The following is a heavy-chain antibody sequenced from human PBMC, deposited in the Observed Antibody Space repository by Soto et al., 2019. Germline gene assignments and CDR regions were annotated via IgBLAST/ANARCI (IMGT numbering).Heavy chain of an antibody. CDR1: GFPFSIYS. V-gene: IGHV3-48*02. CDR2: ITSDTNTI. J-gene: IGHJ4*02. Sequence: EVQLVESGGGLVQPGGSLRLSCAASGFPFSIYSMNWVRQAPGKGLEWSSYITSDTNTIKYADSVKGRFTISRDNAKNLVYLQMNSLRDEETAVYFCARSVEGHFDYWGQGTVVTVSS. CDR3: ARSVEGHFDY. D-gene: IGHD6-19*01.